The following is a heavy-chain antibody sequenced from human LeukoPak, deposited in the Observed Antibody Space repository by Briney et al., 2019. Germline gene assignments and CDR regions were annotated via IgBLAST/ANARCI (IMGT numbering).Heavy chain of an antibody. Sequence: SVKVSCKASGGTFSSYAISWVRQAPGQGLEWMGGIIPIFGTANYAQKFQGRVTITADESTSTAYMELSSLRSEDTAVYYCARETTYYYDSSGYYYFDYWGQGTLVTVSS. CDR2: IIPIFGTA. CDR3: ARETTYYYDSSGYYYFDY. CDR1: GGTFSSYA. J-gene: IGHJ4*02. V-gene: IGHV1-69*01. D-gene: IGHD3-22*01.